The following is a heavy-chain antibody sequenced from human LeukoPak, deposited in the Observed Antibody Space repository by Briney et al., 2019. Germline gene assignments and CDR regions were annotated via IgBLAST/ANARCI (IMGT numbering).Heavy chain of an antibody. CDR1: GFTFSSYG. CDR2: IWHDGSKQ. CDR3: ARGFTSSWSPGY. V-gene: IGHV3-33*01. D-gene: IGHD6-19*01. Sequence: GGSLRLSCATSGFTFSSYGMHWVRQAPGKGLEWVASIWHDGSKQTYTDSVKGRFDISRDNPKNTLYLQINSLRAEDTAVYFCARGFTSSWSPGYWGQGTVVTVSS. J-gene: IGHJ4*02.